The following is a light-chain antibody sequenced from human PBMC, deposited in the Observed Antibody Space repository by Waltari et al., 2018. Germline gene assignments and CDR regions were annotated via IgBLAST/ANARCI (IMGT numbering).Light chain of an antibody. J-gene: IGKJ2*02. Sequence: ITCRASQTIDYLSWVQHKPGEAPKLLIYETSTLQSGVPTRFSGSKFGTTFILTISSLQPEDFATYFCQPNYDTPRTFGQGTKVDIK. CDR2: ETS. CDR3: QPNYDTPRT. V-gene: IGKV1-39*01. CDR1: QTIDY.